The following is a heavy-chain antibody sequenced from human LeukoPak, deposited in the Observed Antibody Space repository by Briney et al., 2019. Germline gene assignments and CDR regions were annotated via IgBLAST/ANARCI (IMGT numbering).Heavy chain of an antibody. J-gene: IGHJ5*02. CDR2: INPNSGGT. V-gene: IGHV1-2*02. D-gene: IGHD3-22*01. Sequence: ASVKVSCKASGYTFTGYYMHWVRQAPGQGLEWMGWINPNSGGTNYAQKFQGRVTMTRDTSISTAYMELSRLRSDDTAVYYCAREESRDYYDSRLSRWFDPWGQGTLVTVSS. CDR1: GYTFTGYY. CDR3: AREESRDYYDSRLSRWFDP.